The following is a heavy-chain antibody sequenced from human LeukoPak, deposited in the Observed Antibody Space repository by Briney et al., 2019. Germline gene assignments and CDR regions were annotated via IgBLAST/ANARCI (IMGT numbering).Heavy chain of an antibody. J-gene: IGHJ3*01. V-gene: IGHV3-23*01. CDR1: GFTLNNNA. CDR3: ARCSASCYANAFDV. D-gene: IGHD2-2*01. Sequence: PGGSLRLSCTASGFTLNNNAMSWVRQAPGKGLEWVSAINGGGDATEYTDSVKGRFTISRDNSQNTLYLQMNSLRPEDTAVYYCARCSASCYANAFDVWGQGTLLTVSS. CDR2: INGGGDAT.